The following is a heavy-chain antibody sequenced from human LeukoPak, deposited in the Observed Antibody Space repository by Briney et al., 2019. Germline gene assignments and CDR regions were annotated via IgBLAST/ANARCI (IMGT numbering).Heavy chain of an antibody. V-gene: IGHV1-18*01. J-gene: IGHJ4*02. CDR2: ISAYNGNT. CDR1: GYTFTSYG. CDR3: ARDLNYDYVWGSYTLFDY. D-gene: IGHD3-16*01. Sequence: GASVKVSCKASGYTFTSYGISWVRQAPGQGIEWMGWISAYNGNTNYAQKLQGRVTMTTDTSTSTAYMELRSLRSDDTAVYYCARDLNYDYVWGSYTLFDYWGQGTLVTVSS.